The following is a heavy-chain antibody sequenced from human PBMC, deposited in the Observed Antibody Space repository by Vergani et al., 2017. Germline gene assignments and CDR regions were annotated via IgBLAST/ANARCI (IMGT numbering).Heavy chain of an antibody. Sequence: QVQLVQSGAEVKKPGSSVKVSCKASGGTFSSYAISWVRQAPGQGLEWMGGIIPIFGTANYAQQFQGGVTITADESTSTAYMELSSLRSEDTAVYYCASPRFDYGGNSGLDYWGQGTLVTVSS. V-gene: IGHV1-69*01. CDR3: ASPRFDYGGNSGLDY. J-gene: IGHJ4*02. CDR2: IIPIFGTA. D-gene: IGHD4-23*01. CDR1: GGTFSSYA.